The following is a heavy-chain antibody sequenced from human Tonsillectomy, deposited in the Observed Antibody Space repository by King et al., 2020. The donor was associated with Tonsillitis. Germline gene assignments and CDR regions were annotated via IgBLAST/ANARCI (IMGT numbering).Heavy chain of an antibody. Sequence: VQLQESGPGLVKPSQTLSLTCTVSGGSISSGSYYWSWIRQPAGKGLEWIGRIYTSGNTNYNPSLKSRVTISVDTSKNQFSLKLTSVTAADTAVYYCARAQFVETGIGYWGQGTLVTVSS. J-gene: IGHJ4*02. CDR3: ARAQFVETGIGY. V-gene: IGHV4-61*02. D-gene: IGHD1-14*01. CDR2: IYTSGNT. CDR1: GGSISSGSYY.